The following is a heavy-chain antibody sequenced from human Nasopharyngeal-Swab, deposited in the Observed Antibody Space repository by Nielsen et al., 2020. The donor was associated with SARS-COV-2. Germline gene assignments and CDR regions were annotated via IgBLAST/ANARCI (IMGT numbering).Heavy chain of an antibody. CDR1: GYTFTGYY. CDR3: ARVGLVGARYYYGMDV. Sequence: ASVKVSCKASGYTFTGYYMHWVRQAPGQGLEWMGWINPHSRGTKYAQKFQGRVTMTSDTSINTAYMELSRLRSDDTAVYYCARVGLVGARYYYGMDVWGQGTTVTVSS. J-gene: IGHJ6*02. V-gene: IGHV1-2*02. CDR2: INPHSRGT. D-gene: IGHD1-26*01.